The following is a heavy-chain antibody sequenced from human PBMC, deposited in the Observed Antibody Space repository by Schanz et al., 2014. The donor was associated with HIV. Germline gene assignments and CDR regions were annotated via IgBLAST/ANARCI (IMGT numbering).Heavy chain of an antibody. CDR1: GYTFTGYY. V-gene: IGHV1-2*02. CDR2: INPNSGGT. Sequence: QVQLVQSGAEVKKPGASVMLSCKASGYTFTGYYMHWVRQAPGQGLEWMGWINPNSGGTNYAQKFQGRVTISRGTSISTAYMEVSRLRSDDTAVYYCARVNKDIGGYYFDYWGQGTLVTVSS. D-gene: IGHD2-15*01. J-gene: IGHJ4*02. CDR3: ARVNKDIGGYYFDY.